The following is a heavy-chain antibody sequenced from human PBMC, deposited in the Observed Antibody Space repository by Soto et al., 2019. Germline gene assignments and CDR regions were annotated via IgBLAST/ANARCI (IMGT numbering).Heavy chain of an antibody. CDR1: GYTFTSYG. Sequence: GASVKVSCKASGYTFTSYGISWVRQAPGQGLEWMGWINPNSGGANYAQKFQGWVTMTRDTSISTAYMELSRLRSDDTAVYYCARDNGIAVAGTDAFDIWGQGTMVTVSS. D-gene: IGHD6-19*01. J-gene: IGHJ3*02. CDR3: ARDNGIAVAGTDAFDI. CDR2: INPNSGGA. V-gene: IGHV1-2*04.